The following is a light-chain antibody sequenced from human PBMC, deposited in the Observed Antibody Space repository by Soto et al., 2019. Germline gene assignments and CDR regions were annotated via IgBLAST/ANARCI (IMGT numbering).Light chain of an antibody. V-gene: IGKV3-15*01. J-gene: IGKJ1*01. CDR2: GAS. CDR3: QQYYSWPRT. CDR1: QSVSST. Sequence: EILMTESPATLSVSPGERATLSCRASQSVSSTLAWYQQKPVQAPRLLIYGASTRATDIPARFSGSGSGTEFTLTISSLQSEDFAVYYCQQYYSWPRTFGQGTKVDIK.